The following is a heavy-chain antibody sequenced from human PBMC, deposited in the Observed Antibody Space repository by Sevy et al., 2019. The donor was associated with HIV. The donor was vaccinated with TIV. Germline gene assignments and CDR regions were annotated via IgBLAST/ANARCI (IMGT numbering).Heavy chain of an antibody. Sequence: ASVKVSCKASGYTFTGYYMHWVRQAPGQGLEWMGWINPNSGGTNYAQKFQGRVTMTRDTSISTAYMELGRLRSDDTAVYYCARGDRSSSPSPYNWFDPWGQGTLVTVSS. V-gene: IGHV1-2*02. CDR2: INPNSGGT. CDR3: ARGDRSSSPSPYNWFDP. D-gene: IGHD3-22*01. J-gene: IGHJ5*02. CDR1: GYTFTGYY.